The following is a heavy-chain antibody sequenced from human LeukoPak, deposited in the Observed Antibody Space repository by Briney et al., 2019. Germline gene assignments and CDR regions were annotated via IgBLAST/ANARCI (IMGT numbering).Heavy chain of an antibody. CDR2: INHSGST. V-gene: IGHV4-34*01. CDR3: ARSGYGSSWYFDY. J-gene: IGHJ4*02. Sequence: SETLSLTCAVYGGSFSGYYWSWIRQPPGKGLEWIGEINHSGSTNYNPSLKSRVTISVDTSKNQFSLKLSSVTAADTAVYYCARSGYGSSWYFDYWGQRTLVTVSS. D-gene: IGHD6-13*01. CDR1: GGSFSGYY.